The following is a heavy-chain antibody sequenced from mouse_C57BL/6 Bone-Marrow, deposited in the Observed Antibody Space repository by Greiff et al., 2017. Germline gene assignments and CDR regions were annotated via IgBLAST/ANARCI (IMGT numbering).Heavy chain of an antibody. D-gene: IGHD1-1*01. CDR1: GYSFTDYN. Sequence: LVESGPELVKPGASVKISCKASGYSFTDYNMNWVKQSNGKSLEWIGVINPNDGNTSYNQKFKGKATLTVDQSSSTAYMQLNSLTSEDSAVYYCARSPTTVVILDYWGQGTTLTVSA. J-gene: IGHJ2*01. V-gene: IGHV1-39*01. CDR3: ARSPTTVVILDY. CDR2: INPNDGNT.